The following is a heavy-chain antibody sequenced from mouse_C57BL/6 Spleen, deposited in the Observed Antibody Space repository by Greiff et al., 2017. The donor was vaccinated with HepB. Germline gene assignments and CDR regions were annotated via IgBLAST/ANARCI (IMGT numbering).Heavy chain of an antibody. CDR3: TRGGYYGGPYFDY. CDR2: IDPETGGT. D-gene: IGHD1-1*01. J-gene: IGHJ2*01. Sequence: QVQLQQSGAELVRPGASVTLSCKASGYTFTDYEMHWVKQTPVHGLEWIGAIDPETGGTAYNQKFKGKAILTADKSSSTAYMELRSLTSEDSAVYYGTRGGYYGGPYFDYWGQGTTLTVSS. CDR1: GYTFTDYE. V-gene: IGHV1-15*01.